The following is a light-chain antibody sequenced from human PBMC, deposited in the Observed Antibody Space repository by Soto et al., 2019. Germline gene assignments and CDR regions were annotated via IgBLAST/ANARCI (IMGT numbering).Light chain of an antibody. V-gene: IGKV1-5*01. Sequence: DIQMSQPPSTLSASVGHRLTITCRASQNIETGLAWYQQKPGKAPNLLIYDASTLESGVSSRFSGSGSGTEFTLTISSLQPDDIATYYCQHYYSYSGTFGQGTKVDIK. J-gene: IGKJ1*01. CDR3: QHYYSYSGT. CDR1: QNIETG. CDR2: DAS.